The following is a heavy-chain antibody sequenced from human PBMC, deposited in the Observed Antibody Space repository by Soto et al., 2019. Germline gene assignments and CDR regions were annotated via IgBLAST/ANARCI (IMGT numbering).Heavy chain of an antibody. Sequence: QLQLRESGPGLVQPSETLSLTCLVSGGSISSSTYYWGWIRQPPGKGLEWIGSIYYSGATYYNPSLRSRITISMDRSKNHFSLKLTSVTAADTAIYYCAPVGIGTTTVDYWRQGTLVTVSS. D-gene: IGHD5-12*01. J-gene: IGHJ4*02. CDR3: APVGIGTTTVDY. V-gene: IGHV4-39*02. CDR2: IYYSGAT. CDR1: GGSISSSTYY.